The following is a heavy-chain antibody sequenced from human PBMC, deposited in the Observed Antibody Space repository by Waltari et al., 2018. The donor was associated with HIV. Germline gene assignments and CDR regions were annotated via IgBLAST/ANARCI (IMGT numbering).Heavy chain of an antibody. D-gene: IGHD6-6*01. CDR2: FWADGVEI. J-gene: IGHJ4*02. CDR1: GFTFTNFA. Sequence: QVQLVESGGGVVQPGTSLTLSCAVSGFTFTNFAIHWVRQYPGKGLEWFEVFWADGVEISYADSVKGRFTISKDSSQKTLYLHLTSLRAEDTALYYCARGYSSSRWIPLYHWGRGTLVTVSS. V-gene: IGHV3-33*01. CDR3: ARGYSSSRWIPLYH.